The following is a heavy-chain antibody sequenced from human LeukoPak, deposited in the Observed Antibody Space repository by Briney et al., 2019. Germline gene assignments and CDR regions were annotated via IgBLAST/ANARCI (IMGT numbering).Heavy chain of an antibody. CDR1: GFTFSSYS. V-gene: IGHV3-21*01. CDR3: ARGGYNWNVIDY. CDR2: ISSSSSYI. Sequence: PGGSLRLSCAASGFTFSSYSMNWVRQAPGKGLEWVSSISSSSSYIYYADSVKGRFTISRDNAKNSLYLQMNSLRAEDTAVYYCARGGYNWNVIDYWGQGTLVTVSS. J-gene: IGHJ4*02. D-gene: IGHD1-1*01.